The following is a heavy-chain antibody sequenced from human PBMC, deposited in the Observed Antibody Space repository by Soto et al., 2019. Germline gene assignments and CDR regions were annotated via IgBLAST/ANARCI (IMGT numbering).Heavy chain of an antibody. V-gene: IGHV5-51*01. J-gene: IGHJ6*02. CDR3: ARPYSPYRYGMDV. CDR2: IYPGDSDT. D-gene: IGHD2-21*01. Sequence: PGESLKISCKGSGYSFTSYWIGWVRQMPGKGLEWMGIIYPGDSDTRYSPSFQGQVTISADKSISTAYLQWSSLKASDTAMYYCARPYSPYRYGMDVWGQGTTVTVSS. CDR1: GYSFTSYW.